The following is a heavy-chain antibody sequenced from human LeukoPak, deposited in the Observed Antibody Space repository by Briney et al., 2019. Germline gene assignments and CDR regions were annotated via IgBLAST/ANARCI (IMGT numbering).Heavy chain of an antibody. CDR3: AKYGPDHLANCGGGCSKNYYYGMHV. V-gene: IGHV3-30*18. Sequence: GGSLRLSCAASGFTFSSYGMNWVRQAPGKGLEWVAIISYDGNNKYYADSVKGRFTISRDNSRNTLYLQMNSLRAEDTAVYYCAKYGPDHLANCGGGCSKNYYYGMHVGGQGATVTVSS. CDR1: GFTFSSYG. CDR2: ISYDGNNK. J-gene: IGHJ6*02. D-gene: IGHD2-21*02.